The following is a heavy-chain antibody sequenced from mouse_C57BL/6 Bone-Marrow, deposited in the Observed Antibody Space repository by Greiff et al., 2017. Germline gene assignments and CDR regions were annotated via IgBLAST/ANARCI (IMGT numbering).Heavy chain of an antibody. V-gene: IGHV1-47*01. J-gene: IGHJ2*01. D-gene: IGHD2-1*01. CDR3: ARGGNYGGYYFDY. Sequence: VQLVESGAELVKPGASVKMSCTASGYTFTTYPIEWMKQNHGKSLEWIGNFHPYNDDTKYNEKFKGKATLTVEKSSSTVYLELSRLTSDDAAVYYWARGGNYGGYYFDYWGKGTTLTVSP. CDR1: GYTFTTYP. CDR2: FHPYNDDT.